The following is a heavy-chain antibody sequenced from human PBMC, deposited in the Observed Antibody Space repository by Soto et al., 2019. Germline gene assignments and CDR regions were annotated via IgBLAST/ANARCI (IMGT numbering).Heavy chain of an antibody. CDR3: ARDLPGYSYGNDAFDI. V-gene: IGHV1-69*04. J-gene: IGHJ3*02. D-gene: IGHD5-18*01. CDR1: GGTFSSYT. CDR2: IIPILGIA. Sequence: SVKVSCKASGGTFSSYTISWVRQAPGQGLEWMGRIIPILGIANYAQKFQGRVTITADKSTSTAYMELSSLRSEDTAVYYCARDLPGYSYGNDAFDIWGQGTMFTVSS.